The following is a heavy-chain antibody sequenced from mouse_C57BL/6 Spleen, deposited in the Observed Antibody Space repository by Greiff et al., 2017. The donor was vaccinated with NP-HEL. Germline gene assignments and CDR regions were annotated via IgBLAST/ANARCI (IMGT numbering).Heavy chain of an antibody. Sequence: VQLQQSGPELVKPGASVKISCKASGYSFTGYYMNWVKQSPEKSLEWIGEISPSTGGTTYNQKFKAKATLTVDKSSSTAYMQLQSLTSEDSAVSFCASGDGYYVDYWGQGTTLTVSS. D-gene: IGHD2-3*01. V-gene: IGHV1-42*01. CDR1: GYSFTGYY. CDR2: ISPSTGGT. CDR3: ASGDGYYVDY. J-gene: IGHJ2*01.